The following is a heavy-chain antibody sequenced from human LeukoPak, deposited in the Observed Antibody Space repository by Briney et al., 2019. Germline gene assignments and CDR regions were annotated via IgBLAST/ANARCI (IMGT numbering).Heavy chain of an antibody. CDR2: VNHSGST. CDR3: AVRVKRQRTLLRSQNFDS. J-gene: IGHJ4*02. CDR1: GESFSDYY. D-gene: IGHD1-1*01. V-gene: IGHV4-34*01. Sequence: SETLSLTCAVYGESFSDYYWSWIRQPPGKGLEWIGEVNHSGSTSYDPSLKSRVTISADTSNNQFSLKMTSVTAADTSVYYCAVRVKRQRTLLRSQNFDSWGEGTLVTVSS.